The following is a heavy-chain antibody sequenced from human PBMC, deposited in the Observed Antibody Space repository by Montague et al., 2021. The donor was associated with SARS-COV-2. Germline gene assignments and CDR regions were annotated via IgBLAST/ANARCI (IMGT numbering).Heavy chain of an antibody. CDR2: IYYSGST. V-gene: IGHV4-61*01. CDR3: ARGVSYYDFWSGYDYGMDV. D-gene: IGHD3-3*01. J-gene: IGHJ6*02. Sequence: SETLSLTCTVSGGSVSSGSYYWSWIRQPPGKGLEWIGYIYYSGSTNYNPSLKSRVTISVDTSKNQFSLKLSSVTAAYTAVYYCARGVSYYDFWSGYDYGMDVWGQGTTVTVSS. CDR1: GGSVSSGSYY.